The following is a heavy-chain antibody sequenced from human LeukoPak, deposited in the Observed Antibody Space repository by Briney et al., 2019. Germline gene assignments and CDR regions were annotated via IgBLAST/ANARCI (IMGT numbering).Heavy chain of an antibody. J-gene: IGHJ4*02. CDR3: ARGYYDSSGYYFDY. D-gene: IGHD3-22*01. CDR1: GGTFSSYA. V-gene: IGHV1-69*05. Sequence: ASVKVSCKASGGTFSSYAISWVRQAPGQGLEWMGGIIPIFGTANYAQKFQGRVTITTDESTSTAYMELSSLRSEDTAMYYCARGYYDSSGYYFDYWGQGTLVTVSS. CDR2: IIPIFGTA.